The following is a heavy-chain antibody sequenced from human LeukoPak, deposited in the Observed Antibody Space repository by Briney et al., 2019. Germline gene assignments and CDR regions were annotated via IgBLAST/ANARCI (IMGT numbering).Heavy chain of an antibody. J-gene: IGHJ6*02. V-gene: IGHV3-30-3*01. CDR3: AKAKSAMVRGAPNYYYYGMDV. CDR1: GFTFSTYF. CDR2: IASDGSHT. D-gene: IGHD3-10*01. Sequence: PGGSLRLSCAASGFTFSTYFMHWVRQAPGKGLEWVADIASDGSHTFYVESVKGRFTISRDNSKNTLYLQMNSLRAEDTAVYYCAKAKSAMVRGAPNYYYYGMDVWGQGTTVTVSS.